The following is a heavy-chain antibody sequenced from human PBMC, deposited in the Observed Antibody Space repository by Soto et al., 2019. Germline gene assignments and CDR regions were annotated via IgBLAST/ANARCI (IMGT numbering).Heavy chain of an antibody. CDR3: ARLVVTAPYYYGMDV. CDR2: IYPGDSDT. D-gene: IGHD5-18*01. J-gene: IGHJ6*02. CDR1: GYSFTSYW. V-gene: IGHV5-51*03. Sequence: EVQLVQSGAEVKKPGESLKISCKGSGYSFTSYWIGWVRQMPGKGLEWMGIIYPGDSDTRYSPSFQVQVTISADKSISTAYLQWSSLKASDTAMYYCARLVVTAPYYYGMDVWGQGTTVTVSS.